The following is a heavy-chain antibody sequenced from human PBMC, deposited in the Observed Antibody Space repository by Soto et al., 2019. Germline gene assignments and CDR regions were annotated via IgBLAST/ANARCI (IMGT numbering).Heavy chain of an antibody. V-gene: IGHV3-30-3*01. J-gene: IGHJ4*02. CDR2: ISYDGSNK. Sequence: GGSLRLSCAASGFTFSSYAMHWVRQAPGKELEWVAVISYDGSNKYYADSVKGRFTISRDNSKNTLYLQMDRLRADDTAVYYCARVRYCRNGHHSGQVSLLT. CDR3: ARVRYCRNGHH. D-gene: IGHD2-15*01. CDR1: GFTFSSYA.